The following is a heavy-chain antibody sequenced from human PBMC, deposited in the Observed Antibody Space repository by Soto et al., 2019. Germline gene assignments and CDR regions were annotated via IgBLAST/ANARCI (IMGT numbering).Heavy chain of an antibody. CDR3: ARGRGYSSSWYKSYYYGMDV. Sequence: PSETLSLTCTVSGGSISSYYWSWIRQPPGKGLEWIGYIYYSGSTYYNPSLKSRVTISVDTSKNQFSLKLSSVTAADTAVYYCARGRGYSSSWYKSYYYGMDVWGQGTTVTVSS. CDR1: GGSISSYY. D-gene: IGHD6-13*01. V-gene: IGHV4-59*12. CDR2: IYYSGST. J-gene: IGHJ6*02.